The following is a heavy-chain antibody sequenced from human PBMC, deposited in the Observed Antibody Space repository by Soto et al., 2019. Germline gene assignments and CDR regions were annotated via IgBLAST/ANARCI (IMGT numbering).Heavy chain of an antibody. Sequence: QVQLVQSGAEVKKPRASVKVSCKASGYTFTSYGISWVRQAPGQGLEWMGWISAYNGNTNYAQKLQGRVTMTTDTSTSTADMELRSLRSDDTAVYYCARTSRFLGVYANLGYWGQGTLVTVSS. CDR2: ISAYNGNT. V-gene: IGHV1-18*01. D-gene: IGHD2-8*01. J-gene: IGHJ4*02. CDR1: GYTFTSYG. CDR3: ARTSRFLGVYANLGY.